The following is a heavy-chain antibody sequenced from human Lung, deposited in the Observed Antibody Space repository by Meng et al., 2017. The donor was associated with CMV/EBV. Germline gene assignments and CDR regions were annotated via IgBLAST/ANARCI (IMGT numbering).Heavy chain of an antibody. J-gene: IGHJ4*02. V-gene: IGHV4-4*03. Sequence: QGPLTESRPGLVKPPGTLSLTCAVSGGSISSSNWWGWVRQPPGKGLEWIGEIYHSGSTNYNPSLKSRVTISVDKSKNQFSLKLSSVTAADTAVYYCASFPPPGKQWLVTDYWGQGTLVTVSS. CDR2: IYHSGST. D-gene: IGHD6-19*01. CDR3: ASFPPPGKQWLVTDY. CDR1: GGSISSSNW.